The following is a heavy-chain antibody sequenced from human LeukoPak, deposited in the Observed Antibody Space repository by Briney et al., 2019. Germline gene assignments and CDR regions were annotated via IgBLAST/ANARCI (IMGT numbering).Heavy chain of an antibody. J-gene: IGHJ4*02. CDR2: IRSKCNSHAT. Sequence: PGGSLKLSRAASGFTFSGAAMHWVRQASGKGLEWVGHIRSKCNSHATAYAASVKGRFTISRDDSKNTAYLQMTGLKTEDTAVYYCIHYGSGSYSTDFWGQGTLVTVSS. D-gene: IGHD3-10*01. V-gene: IGHV3-73*01. CDR3: IHYGSGSYSTDF. CDR1: GFTFSGAA.